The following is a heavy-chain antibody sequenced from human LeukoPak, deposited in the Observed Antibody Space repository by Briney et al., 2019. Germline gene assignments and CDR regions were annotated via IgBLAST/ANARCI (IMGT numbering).Heavy chain of an antibody. D-gene: IGHD2-21*01. Sequence: PGGSLRLSCAASGFTFSSYWMSWVRQAPGKGLEWVANINQDGREKNYVDSVRGRFIISRDNAKNSLYLQMNSLRVEDTAVYYCARWGLDYWGQGTLVTVSS. CDR3: ARWGLDY. CDR2: INQDGREK. CDR1: GFTFSSYW. J-gene: IGHJ4*02. V-gene: IGHV3-7*05.